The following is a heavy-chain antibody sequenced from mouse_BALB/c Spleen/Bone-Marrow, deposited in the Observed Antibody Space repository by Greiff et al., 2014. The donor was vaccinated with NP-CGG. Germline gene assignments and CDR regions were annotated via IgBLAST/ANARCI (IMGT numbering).Heavy chain of an antibody. Sequence: QVQLKQSGAELVKPGASVKLSCKASGYTFTSYWMHWVKQRPGQGLEWIGEINPSNGRTNYNEKFKSKATLTLDKSSSTAYMQLSSLTSEDSAVYYWSREESLGDAMDYWGQGTSVTVSS. CDR1: GYTFTSYW. CDR2: INPSNGRT. D-gene: IGHD4-1*01. CDR3: SREESLGDAMDY. J-gene: IGHJ4*01. V-gene: IGHV1S81*02.